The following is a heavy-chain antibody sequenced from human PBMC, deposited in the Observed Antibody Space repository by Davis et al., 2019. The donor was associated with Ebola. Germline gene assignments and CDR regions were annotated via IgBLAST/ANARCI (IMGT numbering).Heavy chain of an antibody. CDR1: GFTFSSYW. CDR2: INSDGSST. D-gene: IGHD3-3*01. V-gene: IGHV3-74*01. Sequence: HTGGSLRLSCAASGFTFSSYWMHWVRQAPGKGLVWVSRINSDGSSTSYADSVKGRFTISRDNAKNTLYLQMNSLRVEDTAVYFCAKGGVLRILEWLGIWGKGTTVTVSS. J-gene: IGHJ6*04. CDR3: AKGGVLRILEWLGI.